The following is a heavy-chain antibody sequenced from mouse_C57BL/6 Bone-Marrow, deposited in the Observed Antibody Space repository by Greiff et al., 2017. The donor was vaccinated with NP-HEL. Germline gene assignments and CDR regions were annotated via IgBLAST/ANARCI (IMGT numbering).Heavy chain of an antibody. CDR3: ARDPITTVVANWYFDV. CDR2: IDPSDSET. CDR1: GYTFTSYW. D-gene: IGHD1-1*01. V-gene: IGHV1-52*01. Sequence: QVQLQQSGAELVRPGSSVKLSCKASGYTFTSYWMHWVKQRPIQGLEWIGNIDPSDSETHYNQKFKDKATLTVDKSSSTAYMQLSSLTSEDSAVYYCARDPITTVVANWYFDVWGTGTTVTVSS. J-gene: IGHJ1*03.